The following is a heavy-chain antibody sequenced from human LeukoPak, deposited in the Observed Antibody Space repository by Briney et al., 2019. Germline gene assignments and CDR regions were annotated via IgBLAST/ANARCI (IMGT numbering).Heavy chain of an antibody. V-gene: IGHV4-59*01. J-gene: IGHJ6*03. D-gene: IGHD3-22*01. CDR1: GGSISSYY. CDR3: ARVPPPYYDSSGYHYYYYMDV. Sequence: PSETLSLTCTVSGGSISSYYWSWIRQPPGKGLEWIGYIYYSGSTNYNPSLKSRVTISVDTSKNQFSLKLSSVTAADTAVYYCARVPPPYYDSSGYHYYYYMDVWGKGTTVTVSS. CDR2: IYYSGST.